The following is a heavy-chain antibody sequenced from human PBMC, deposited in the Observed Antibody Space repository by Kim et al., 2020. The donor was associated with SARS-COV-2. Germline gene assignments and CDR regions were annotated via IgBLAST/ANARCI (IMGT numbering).Heavy chain of an antibody. V-gene: IGHV4-34*01. Sequence: SETLSLTCAVYGGSFSGYYWSWIRQPPGKGLEWIGEINHSGSTNYNPSLKSRVTISVDTSKNQFSLKLSSVTAADTAVYYCARVRYCSGGSCYSGRRWRYFDYWGQGTLVTVSS. D-gene: IGHD2-15*01. CDR1: GGSFSGYY. J-gene: IGHJ4*02. CDR2: INHSGST. CDR3: ARVRYCSGGSCYSGRRWRYFDY.